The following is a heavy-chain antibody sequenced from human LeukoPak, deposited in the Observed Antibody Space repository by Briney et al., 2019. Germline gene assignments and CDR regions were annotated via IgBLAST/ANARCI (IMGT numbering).Heavy chain of an antibody. J-gene: IGHJ3*02. CDR2: ISYDGSNK. V-gene: IGHV3-30*18. CDR3: ANDYGGNSTWDPDAFDI. Sequence: GGSLRLSCAASGFTFSSYGMHWVRQAPGKGLEWVAVISYDGSNKYYADSVKGRFTISRDNSKNTLYLQMNSLRAEDTAVYYCANDYGGNSTWDPDAFDIWGQGTMVTVSS. D-gene: IGHD4-23*01. CDR1: GFTFSSYG.